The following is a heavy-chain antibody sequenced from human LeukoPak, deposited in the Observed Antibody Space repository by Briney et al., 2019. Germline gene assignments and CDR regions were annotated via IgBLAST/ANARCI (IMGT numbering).Heavy chain of an antibody. CDR2: INPSGGST. Sequence: ASVKVSCKASGYTFTSYYMHWVRQAPGQGLEWMGIINPSGGSTSYAQKFQGRVTMTRDTSTNTVYMELSSLRSEDTAVYYCARRVHVGSYAGYFDYWGQGTLVTVSS. CDR1: GYTFTSYY. CDR3: ARRVHVGSYAGYFDY. J-gene: IGHJ4*02. D-gene: IGHD1-26*01. V-gene: IGHV1-46*01.